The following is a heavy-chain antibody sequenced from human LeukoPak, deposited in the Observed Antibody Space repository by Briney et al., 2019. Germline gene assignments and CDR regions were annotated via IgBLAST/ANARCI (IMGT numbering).Heavy chain of an antibody. D-gene: IGHD1-1*01. V-gene: IGHV3-53*01. CDR1: GFTVSSNY. CDR2: IYSGGST. Sequence: SGGSLRLSCAASGFTVSSNYMSWVRQAPGKGLEWVSVIYSGGSTYYADSVEGRFTISRDNSKNTLYLQMNSLRAEDTAVYYCAKAPPYKKYFDYWGQGTLATVSS. J-gene: IGHJ4*02. CDR3: AKAPPYKKYFDY.